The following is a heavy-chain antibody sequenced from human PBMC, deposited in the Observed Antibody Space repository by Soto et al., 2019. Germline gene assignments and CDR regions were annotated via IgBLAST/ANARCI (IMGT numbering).Heavy chain of an antibody. CDR3: ARDDKWELLLGRFDP. CDR1: GFTFSSYG. J-gene: IGHJ5*02. V-gene: IGHV3-33*01. Sequence: QVQLVESGGGVVQPGRSLRLSCAASGFTFSSYGMHWVRQAPGKGLEWVAVIWYDGSNKYYADSVKGRFTISRDNSKNKLYLQMNSLRAEDTAVYYCARDDKWELLLGRFDPWGQGTLVTVSS. D-gene: IGHD1-26*01. CDR2: IWYDGSNK.